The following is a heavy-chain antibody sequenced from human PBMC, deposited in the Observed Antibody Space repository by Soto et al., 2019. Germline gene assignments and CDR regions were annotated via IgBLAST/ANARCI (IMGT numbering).Heavy chain of an antibody. Sequence: PGGSLRLSCAASGFTFSSYGMHWVRQAPGKGLEWVAVIWYDGSNKYYADSVKGRFTISRDNSKNTLYLQMNSLRAEDTAVYYCARDEHTVTGYDAFDIWGQGTMVTVS. CDR2: IWYDGSNK. V-gene: IGHV3-33*01. CDR1: GFTFSSYG. J-gene: IGHJ3*02. CDR3: ARDEHTVTGYDAFDI. D-gene: IGHD4-17*01.